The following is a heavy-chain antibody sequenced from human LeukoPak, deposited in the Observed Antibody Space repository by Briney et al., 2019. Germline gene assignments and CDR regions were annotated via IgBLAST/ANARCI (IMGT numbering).Heavy chain of an antibody. D-gene: IGHD2-2*01. CDR1: GGSVSSYY. V-gene: IGHV4-59*02. J-gene: IGHJ3*02. CDR2: LSHSGSS. Sequence: PSETLSLTCTVSGGSVSSYYWSWIRRPPGRGLEWIAYLSHSGSSDSNPSLTSRVTTLVDASKNQFSLRLTSVTAADTAVYYCARARYANAWYAFDIWGHGTMVTVSS. CDR3: ARARYANAWYAFDI.